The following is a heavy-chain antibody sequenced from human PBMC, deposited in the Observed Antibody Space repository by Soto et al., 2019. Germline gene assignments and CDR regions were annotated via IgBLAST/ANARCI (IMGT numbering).Heavy chain of an antibody. CDR2: INPSGGST. CDR1: GYTFTSYY. J-gene: IGHJ6*02. D-gene: IGHD3-3*01. Sequence: GASVKVSCKASGYTFTSYYMHCVRQAPGQGLEWMGIINPSGGSTSYAQKFQGRVTMTRDTSTSTVYMELSSLRSEDTAVYYCARDGWSAGYDFWSGYYYTRPRTYYYYGMDVWGQGTTVTVSS. CDR3: ARDGWSAGYDFWSGYYYTRPRTYYYYGMDV. V-gene: IGHV1-46*01.